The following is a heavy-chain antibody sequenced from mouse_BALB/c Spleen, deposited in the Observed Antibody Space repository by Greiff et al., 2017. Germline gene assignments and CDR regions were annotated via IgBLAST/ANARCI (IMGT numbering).Heavy chain of an antibody. V-gene: IGHV5-9-3*01. D-gene: IGHD1-1*01. CDR2: ISSGGSYT. J-gene: IGHJ2*01. CDR3: ARHGITTVVAPFDY. Sequence: EVKLVESGGGLVKPGGSLKLSCAASGFTFSSYAMSWVRQTPEKRLEWVATISSGGSYTYYPDSVKGRFTISRDNAKNTLYLQMSSLKSEDTAMYYCARHGITTVVAPFDYWGQGTTLTVSS. CDR1: GFTFSSYA.